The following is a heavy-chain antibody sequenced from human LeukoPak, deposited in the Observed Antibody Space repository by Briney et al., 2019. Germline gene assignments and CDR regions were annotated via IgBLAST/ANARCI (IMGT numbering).Heavy chain of an antibody. CDR1: RFTFSRYG. J-gene: IGHJ4*02. V-gene: IGHV3-30*18. CDR2: ISYDGSNK. CDR3: AKGAPWATAMVILIDY. Sequence: GGSLRLSCAASRFTFSRYGMHWVRQAPGKGLEWVAVISYDGSNKDYADSVKGRFTISRDNSKNTVYLQMNSLRVEDTAVYYSAKGAPWATAMVILIDYWGQGTLVTVSS. D-gene: IGHD5-18*01.